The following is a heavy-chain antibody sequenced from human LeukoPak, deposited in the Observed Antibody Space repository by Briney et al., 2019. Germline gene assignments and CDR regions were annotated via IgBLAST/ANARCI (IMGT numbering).Heavy chain of an antibody. J-gene: IGHJ4*02. Sequence: PSETLSLTCTVSGGSISSSSYYWGWIRQPPGKGLEWIGSIYYSGSTYYNPSLKSRVTISVDTSKNQFSLKLSSVTAADTAVYYCARRSRITMVRGVISLGQNFDYWGQGTLVTVSS. D-gene: IGHD3-10*01. CDR1: GGSISSSSYY. CDR3: ARRSRITMVRGVISLGQNFDY. CDR2: IYYSGST. V-gene: IGHV4-39*01.